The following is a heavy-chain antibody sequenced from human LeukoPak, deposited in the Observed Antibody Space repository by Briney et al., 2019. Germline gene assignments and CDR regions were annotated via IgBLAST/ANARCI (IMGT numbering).Heavy chain of an antibody. CDR2: IYPGDSDT. D-gene: IGHD2-15*01. CDR1: GHIFTSYW. CDR3: ARRGSDWDCSGGSCYSGWFDP. J-gene: IGHJ5*02. V-gene: IGHV5-51*01. Sequence: GESLKISCKGSGHIFTSYWIGWVRQMPGKGLEWMGIIYPGDSDTRYSPSFQGQVTISADKSISTAYLQWSSLKASDTAMYYCARRGSDWDCSGGSCYSGWFDPWGQGTLVTVSS.